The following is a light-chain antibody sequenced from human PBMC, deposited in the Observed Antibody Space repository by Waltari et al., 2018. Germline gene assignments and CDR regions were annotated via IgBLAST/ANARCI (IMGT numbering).Light chain of an antibody. CDR1: QSVNTY. J-gene: IGKJ1*01. CDR3: QHHVRLPAT. CDR2: GAY. V-gene: IGKV3-20*01. Sequence: IVLTQSPGTLSLSPGERATLSCRASQSVNTYLAWYQQKPGQAPRLLIYGAYTRAACIPDRFSGSGCGTDFSLTISRLEAEDFAVYYCQHHVRLPATFGQGTKVEIK.